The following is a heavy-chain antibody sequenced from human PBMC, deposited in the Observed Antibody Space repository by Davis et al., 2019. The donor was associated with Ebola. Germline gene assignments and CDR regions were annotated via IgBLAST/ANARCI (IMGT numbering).Heavy chain of an antibody. J-gene: IGHJ2*01. CDR2: IYYRGNT. Sequence: MPSETLSLTCSVSGDSISNYYWSWIRQPPGKGPEWLGYIYYRGNTKYNPSLKSLITMSVDTSKNQFSLRLDSVTAADTAMYYCARTQPNYWYFDLWGPGTLVTVSS. CDR1: GDSISNYY. V-gene: IGHV4-59*01. CDR3: ARTQPNYWYFDL. D-gene: IGHD1-1*01.